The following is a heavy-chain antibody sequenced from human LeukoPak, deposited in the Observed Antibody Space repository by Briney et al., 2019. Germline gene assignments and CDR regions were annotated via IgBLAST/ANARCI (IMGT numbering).Heavy chain of an antibody. CDR3: ARLSPYCSSTSCYFDY. J-gene: IGHJ4*02. CDR1: GYSFTSYW. D-gene: IGHD2-2*01. Sequence: GESLKISCKGSGYSFTSYWIGWVRQMPGKGLEWMGIIYPGDSDTRYSPSFQGQVTISADKSISTAYLQWSSLKASDTAMYHCARLSPYCSSTSCYFDYWGQGTLVTVSS. V-gene: IGHV5-51*01. CDR2: IYPGDSDT.